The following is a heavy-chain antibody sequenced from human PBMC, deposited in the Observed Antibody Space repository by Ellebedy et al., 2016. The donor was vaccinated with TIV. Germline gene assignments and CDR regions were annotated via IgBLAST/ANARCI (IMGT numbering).Heavy chain of an antibody. V-gene: IGHV1-46*01. CDR1: GYTFTSYY. Sequence: ASVKVSXXASGYTFTSYYMHWVRQAPGQGLEWMGIINPSGGSTSYAQKFQGRVTITRDMSTSTAYMELSSLRSEDTAVYYCARDTMETSDYYGMDVWGQGTTVTVSS. J-gene: IGHJ6*02. D-gene: IGHD5-24*01. CDR3: ARDTMETSDYYGMDV. CDR2: INPSGGST.